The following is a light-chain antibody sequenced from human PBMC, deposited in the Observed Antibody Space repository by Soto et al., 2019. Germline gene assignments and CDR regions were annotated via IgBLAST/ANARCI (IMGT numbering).Light chain of an antibody. CDR1: QTVSKY. CDR2: DTS. V-gene: IGKV3-20*01. Sequence: PGERAPLSCRASQTVSKYFAWYQQKPGQAPRLLIYDTSSRATGIPDRFSGSGSGTDFTLTISRLEPEDFAVYYCQQYGSSLGVTFGGGTKVDI. J-gene: IGKJ4*01. CDR3: QQYGSSLGVT.